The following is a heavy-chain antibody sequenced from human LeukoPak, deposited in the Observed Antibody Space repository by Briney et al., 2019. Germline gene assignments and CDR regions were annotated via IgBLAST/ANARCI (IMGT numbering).Heavy chain of an antibody. Sequence: ASVKVSCKASGYTVTSFVISWVRQAPGQGLEWMGWISAYNGDTIYAQNLQGRVTMTTDTSTSTVYMELRSLRPGDTAVYYCARDLRHVGFVYWGQGTLVTVSS. V-gene: IGHV1-18*01. J-gene: IGHJ4*02. CDR2: ISAYNGDT. CDR1: GYTVTSFV. CDR3: ARDLRHVGFVY.